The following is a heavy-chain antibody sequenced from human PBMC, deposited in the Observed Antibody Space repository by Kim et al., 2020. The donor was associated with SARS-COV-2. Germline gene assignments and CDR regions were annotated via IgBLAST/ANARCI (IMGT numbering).Heavy chain of an antibody. V-gene: IGHV4-4*07. CDR1: GGSISSYY. CDR3: ARDRRIAAAGEIYNWFDP. Sequence: SETLSLTCTVSGGSISSYYWSWIRQPAGKGLEWIGRIYTSGSTNYNPSLKSRVTMSVDTSKNQFSLKLSSVTAADTAVYYCARDRRIAAAGEIYNWFDPWGQGTLVTVSS. J-gene: IGHJ5*02. CDR2: IYTSGST. D-gene: IGHD6-13*01.